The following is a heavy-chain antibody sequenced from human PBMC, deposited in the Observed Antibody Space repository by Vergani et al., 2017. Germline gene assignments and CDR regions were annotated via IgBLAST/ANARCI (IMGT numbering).Heavy chain of an antibody. CDR2: IYLSGIT. CDR3: AGNNKPLRSRTFDL. Sequence: QVQLQESGPGLVKPSQTLSLTCTVSGASINNDFYYWHWIRQPAGKGLEWIGRIYLSGITDYNSSLQSRVSMSVDTSKKQFSLPLTSVTAAEAAVYYCAGNNKPLRSRTFDLWGQGTMVTVSS. J-gene: IGHJ3*01. CDR1: GASINNDFYY. V-gene: IGHV4-61*02. D-gene: IGHD2-15*01.